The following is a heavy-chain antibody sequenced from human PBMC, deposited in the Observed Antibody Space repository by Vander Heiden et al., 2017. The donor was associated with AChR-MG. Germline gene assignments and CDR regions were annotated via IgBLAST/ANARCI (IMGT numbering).Heavy chain of an antibody. CDR2: IYYSGST. D-gene: IGHD6-13*01. Sequence: QVQLQESGPGLVKPSQTLSLTCTVSGGSISRGDYYWSWIRQPPGKGLEWIGYIYYSGSTYYNPSLKSRVTISVDTSKNQFSLKLSSVTAADTAVYYCARRASGSSYQEWYFDLWGRGTLVTVSS. CDR1: GGSISRGDYY. J-gene: IGHJ2*01. V-gene: IGHV4-30-4*01. CDR3: ARRASGSSYQEWYFDL.